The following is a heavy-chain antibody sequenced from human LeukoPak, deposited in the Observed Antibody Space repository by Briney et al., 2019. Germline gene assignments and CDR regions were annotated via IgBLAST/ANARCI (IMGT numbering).Heavy chain of an antibody. CDR1: GYTFTSYG. CDR3: ARDSYGYWFDY. J-gene: IGHJ4*02. D-gene: IGHD5-18*01. Sequence: ASVKVSCKASGYTFTSYGISWVRQAPGQGPEWMGWISAYNGNTNYAQKLQGRVTMTTDTSTSTAYVELRSLRSDDTAVYYRARDSYGYWFDYWGQGTLVTVSS. CDR2: ISAYNGNT. V-gene: IGHV1-18*01.